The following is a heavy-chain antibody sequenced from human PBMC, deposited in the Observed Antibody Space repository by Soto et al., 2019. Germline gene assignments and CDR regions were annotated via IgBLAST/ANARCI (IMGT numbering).Heavy chain of an antibody. D-gene: IGHD4-4*01. V-gene: IGHV3-23*01. CDR2: ISGSGIST. CDR3: VKPPVITASYYYYDMDV. J-gene: IGHJ6*02. Sequence: QSVDSLKISCAASGFTFSTYPMSWVRQAPGKGLEWVSGISGSGISTYYTDSVKGRFTISRDNSKNTVFLQMNSLRDEDTAVYYCVKPPVITASYYYYDMDVWGQGTTVTVSS. CDR1: GFTFSTYP.